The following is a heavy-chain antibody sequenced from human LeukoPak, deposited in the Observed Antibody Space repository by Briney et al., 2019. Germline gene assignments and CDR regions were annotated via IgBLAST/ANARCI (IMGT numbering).Heavy chain of an antibody. CDR2: ILYDGSNK. CDR3: ARETNPRIVGATPFDY. D-gene: IGHD1-26*01. CDR1: GFTFSSYA. Sequence: PGGSLRLSCAASGFTFSSYAMHWVRQAPGKGLEWVAVILYDGSNKYYADSVKGRFTISRDNSKNTLYLQMNSLRAEDTAVYYCARETNPRIVGATPFDYWGQGTLVTVSS. J-gene: IGHJ4*02. V-gene: IGHV3-30-3*01.